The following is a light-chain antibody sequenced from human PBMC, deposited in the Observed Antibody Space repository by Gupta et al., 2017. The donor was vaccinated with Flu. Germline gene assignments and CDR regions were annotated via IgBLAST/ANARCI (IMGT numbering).Light chain of an antibody. CDR2: GAS. V-gene: IGKV3-15*01. J-gene: IGKJ1*01. Sequence: ERATLSCRATQSVGRDLAWYQQKPGQAPRLLIYGASTRATGIPARFSGSGSGTEFTLTISSLQSEDFAVYYCQQYNNWPPWTFGQGTKVEIK. CDR3: QQYNNWPPWT. CDR1: QSVGRD.